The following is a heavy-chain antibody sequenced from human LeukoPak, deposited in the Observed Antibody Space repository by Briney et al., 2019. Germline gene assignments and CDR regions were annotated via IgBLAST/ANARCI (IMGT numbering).Heavy chain of an antibody. CDR3: ARDDDSSGSTSNDY. D-gene: IGHD3-22*01. J-gene: IGHJ4*02. V-gene: IGHV3-30-3*01. Sequence: SGGSLRLSCAASGFTFSSYAMHWVRQAPGKGLEWVAVISYDGSNKYYADSVKGRFTISRDNSKNTLYLQMNSLRAEDTAVYYCARDDDSSGSTSNDYWGQGTLVTVSS. CDR2: ISYDGSNK. CDR1: GFTFSSYA.